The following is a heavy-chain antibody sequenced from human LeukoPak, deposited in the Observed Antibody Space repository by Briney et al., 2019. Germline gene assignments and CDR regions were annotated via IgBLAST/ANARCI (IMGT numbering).Heavy chain of an antibody. V-gene: IGHV3-23*01. Sequence: GGSLRLSCGASGFTFSRYAMSWVRQAPGKGLQWVSEIGGSGGAIYYADSVKGRFTISRDNSKNTLYLQMNSLRAEDTALYYCAKDRMGAILYFDYWGQGTLVTVSS. J-gene: IGHJ4*02. CDR1: GFTFSRYA. D-gene: IGHD1-26*01. CDR2: IGGSGGAI. CDR3: AKDRMGAILYFDY.